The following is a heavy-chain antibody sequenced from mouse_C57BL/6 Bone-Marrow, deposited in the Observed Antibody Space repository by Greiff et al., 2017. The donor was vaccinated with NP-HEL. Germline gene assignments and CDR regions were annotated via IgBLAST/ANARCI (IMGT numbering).Heavy chain of an antibody. CDR3: AMDYYGSSLDY. CDR1: GYTFTDYN. Sequence: EVQLQQSGPELVKPGASVKMSCKASGYTFTDYNMHWVKRSHGKSLEWIGYINPNNGGTSYNQKFKGKATLTVNKSSSTAYMELRSLTSEDSAVYYCAMDYYGSSLDYWGQGTTLTVSS. CDR2: INPNNGGT. J-gene: IGHJ2*01. V-gene: IGHV1-22*01. D-gene: IGHD1-1*01.